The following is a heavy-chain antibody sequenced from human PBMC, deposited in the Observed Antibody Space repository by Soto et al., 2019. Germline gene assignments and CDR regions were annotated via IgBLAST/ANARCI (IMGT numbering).Heavy chain of an antibody. Sequence: QVTLKESGPVLVKPTETLTLTCTVSGFSVNDARVGLTWIRQPPGKALEWLAHIFSNDEKSYRTSLKSRLSISKDNHKNQVVLSMTNMDPADTATYFCARILGATDLFFDSWGPGILVTVSS. V-gene: IGHV2-26*01. CDR3: ARILGATDLFFDS. J-gene: IGHJ4*02. CDR1: GFSVNDARVG. D-gene: IGHD1-26*01. CDR2: IFSNDEK.